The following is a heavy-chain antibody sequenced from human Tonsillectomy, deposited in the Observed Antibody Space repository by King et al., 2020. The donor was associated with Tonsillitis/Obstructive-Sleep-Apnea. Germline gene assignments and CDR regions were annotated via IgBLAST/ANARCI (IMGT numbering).Heavy chain of an antibody. CDR3: ARGGPPYYDFWGGYYNWFDP. CDR1: GGSFSGYY. CDR2: INHSGST. J-gene: IGHJ5*02. Sequence: VQLQQWGAGLLKPSETLSLTCAVYGGSFSGYYWSWIRQPPGKGLEWIGEINHSGSTNYNPSLKSRVTISVDTSKNQFSLKLSSVTAADTAVYYCARGGPPYYDFWGGYYNWFDPWGQGTLVTVSS. V-gene: IGHV4-34*01. D-gene: IGHD3-3*01.